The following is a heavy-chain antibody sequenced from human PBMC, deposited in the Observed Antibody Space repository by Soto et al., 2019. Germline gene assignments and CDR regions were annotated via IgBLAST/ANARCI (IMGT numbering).Heavy chain of an antibody. CDR2: IYYSGRT. J-gene: IGHJ4*02. CDR3: ARTGNYGGHSGNLDY. CDR1: GDSISSGDYY. V-gene: IGHV4-30-4*01. D-gene: IGHD2-21*01. Sequence: QVQLQESGPGLVKPSQTLSLTCTVFGDSISSGDYYWSWIRQPPGKGLEWIGYIYYSGRTYYNPSLKRRVSISVDTSKIHCSLRLSSVTAADSAVYYCARTGNYGGHSGNLDYWGQGTLVTVSS.